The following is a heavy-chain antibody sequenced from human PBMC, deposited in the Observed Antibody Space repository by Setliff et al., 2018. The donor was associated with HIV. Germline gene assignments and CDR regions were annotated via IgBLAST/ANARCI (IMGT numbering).Heavy chain of an antibody. CDR1: GFTFSSYA. CDR2: ISGSGGST. J-gene: IGHJ1*01. Sequence: PGESLKISCAASGFTFSSYAMSWVRQAPGKGLEWVSAISGSGGSTYYADSVKGRFTISRDNSKNTLYLQMNSLRAEDTAVYYCAKDIVVVIGPPFQHWGQGTLVTAPQ. CDR3: AKDIVVVIGPPFQH. D-gene: IGHD3-22*01. V-gene: IGHV3-23*01.